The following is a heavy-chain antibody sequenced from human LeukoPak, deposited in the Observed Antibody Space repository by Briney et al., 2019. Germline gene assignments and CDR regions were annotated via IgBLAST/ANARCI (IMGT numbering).Heavy chain of an antibody. CDR3: ARDRLPLQQLDGYFDY. J-gene: IGHJ4*02. V-gene: IGHV3-30-3*01. D-gene: IGHD6-13*01. Sequence: PGGSLRLSCAASGFTFSSYAMHWVRQAPGKGLEWVAVISYDGSNKYYADSVKGRFTISRDNSKNTLYLQMNSLRAEDTAVYYCARDRLPLQQLDGYFDYWGQGTLVTVSS. CDR2: ISYDGSNK. CDR1: GFTFSSYA.